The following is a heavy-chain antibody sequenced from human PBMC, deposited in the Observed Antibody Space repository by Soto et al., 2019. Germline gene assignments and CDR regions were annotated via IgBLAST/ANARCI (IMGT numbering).Heavy chain of an antibody. CDR1: GGSISSNY. CDR3: ARGGGSPDY. CDR2: IYYSGST. Sequence: QVQLQESGPGLVKPSETLSLMCTVSGGSISSNYWSWIRQPPGKGLEYIGYIYYSGSTNYNPSLKSRVTISVDTAKNQFSLKLSSVTAADTAVYYCARGGGSPDYWGQGTLVPVSS. J-gene: IGHJ4*02. D-gene: IGHD3-10*01. V-gene: IGHV4-59*01.